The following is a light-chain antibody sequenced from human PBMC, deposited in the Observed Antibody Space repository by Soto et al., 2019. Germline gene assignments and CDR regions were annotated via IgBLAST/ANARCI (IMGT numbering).Light chain of an antibody. CDR1: QSVSSSS. CDR2: GAS. J-gene: IGKJ1*01. Sequence: EIVLTQSPGTLSLSPGERATLSCRAIQSVSSSSLAWYQQNPGQAPRLLIYGASSRATGIPDRFRGSGSGTDFTLTISRLGPEEFAVYYCQKYGRSPRTTGQGTNVDIK. V-gene: IGKV3-20*01. CDR3: QKYGRSPRT.